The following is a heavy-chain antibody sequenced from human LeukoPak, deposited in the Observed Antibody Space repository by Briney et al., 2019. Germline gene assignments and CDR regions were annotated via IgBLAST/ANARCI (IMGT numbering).Heavy chain of an antibody. J-gene: IGHJ4*02. D-gene: IGHD5-18*01. CDR3: ARTGDTERFDY. CDR2: IWYDGSSK. Sequence: GGSLRLSCAASGFIFSSYGMHWVRQAPGKGLEWVAFIWYDGSSKYYADSVKGRFTISRDNSKNTLYLQMDSLRAEDTAVYYCARTGDTERFDYWGQGTLVTVSS. CDR1: GFIFSSYG. V-gene: IGHV3-33*01.